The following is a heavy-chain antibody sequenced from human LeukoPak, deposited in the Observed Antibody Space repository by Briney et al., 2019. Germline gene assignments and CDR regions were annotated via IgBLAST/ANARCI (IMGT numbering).Heavy chain of an antibody. CDR2: IWYDGSNK. CDR1: GFTFSSYA. CDR3: ARQLNDGPIDY. J-gene: IGHJ4*02. V-gene: IGHV3-33*08. Sequence: GGSLRLSCAASGFTFSSYAMSWVRQAPGKGLEWVAVIWYDGSNKYYADSVKGRFTISRDNSKNTLYLQMNSLRAEDTAVYYCARQLNDGPIDYWGQGTLVTVSS. D-gene: IGHD1-1*01.